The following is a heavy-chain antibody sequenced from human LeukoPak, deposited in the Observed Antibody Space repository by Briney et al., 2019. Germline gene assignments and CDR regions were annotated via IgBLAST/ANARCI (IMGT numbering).Heavy chain of an antibody. CDR3: ARDLRGVGATPLGY. CDR1: GYTFTSYG. CDR2: ISAYNGNT. J-gene: IGHJ4*02. D-gene: IGHD1-26*01. V-gene: IGHV1-18*01. Sequence: ASVKVSCKASGYTFTSYGISWVRQAPGQGLEWMGWISAYNGNTNYAQKLQGRVTMTTDTSTSTAYMELRSLRSDDTAVYYCARDLRGVGATPLGYWGQGTLVTVSS.